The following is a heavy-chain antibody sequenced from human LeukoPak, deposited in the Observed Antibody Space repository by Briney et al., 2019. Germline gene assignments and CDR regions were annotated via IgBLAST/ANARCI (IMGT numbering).Heavy chain of an antibody. CDR1: GFTLSSYW. J-gene: IGHJ6*03. D-gene: IGHD4-17*01. CDR3: ARRVYGDSYYYYYYMDV. V-gene: IGHV3-48*04. CDR2: ISSSGATR. Sequence: PGGSLRLSCAASGFTLSSYWMRWVRQAPGKGLEWVSYISSSGATRYYADSVKGRFTMSRDNAKNSLHLLLNSLRAEDTAVYYCARRVYGDSYYYYYYMDVWGKGTTVTVSS.